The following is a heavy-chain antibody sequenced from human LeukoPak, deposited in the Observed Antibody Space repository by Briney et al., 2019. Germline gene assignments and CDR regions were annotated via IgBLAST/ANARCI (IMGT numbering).Heavy chain of an antibody. V-gene: IGHV1-18*01. J-gene: IGHJ4*02. Sequence: ASVKVSCKTSGYRSNSYGITWVRQVTGQGLEWMGWIGAHHGQTEYAPKLQDRVTMTTDTYTNTAYMELRSLRSDDTAVYYCAGSLGYCTSNLCYLKYWGQGTLVTVSS. CDR1: GYRSNSYG. CDR2: IGAHHGQT. CDR3: AGSLGYCTSNLCYLKY. D-gene: IGHD2-2*01.